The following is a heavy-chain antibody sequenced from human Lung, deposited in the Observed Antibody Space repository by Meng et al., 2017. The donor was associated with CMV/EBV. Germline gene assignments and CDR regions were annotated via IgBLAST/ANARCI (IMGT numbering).Heavy chain of an antibody. CDR2: INASGGNT. Sequence: ASVKVSCKASGYTFTYYYIHWVRQAPGQGLEWMGIINASGGNTNYAQKFQGRVTMTRDTSTSTVYMELSSLRSEDTAVYYCARGKGSTFGTGYGMDVWGQGTTVTVSS. D-gene: IGHD3-3*01. J-gene: IGHJ6*02. V-gene: IGHV1-46*01. CDR1: GYTFTYYY. CDR3: ARGKGSTFGTGYGMDV.